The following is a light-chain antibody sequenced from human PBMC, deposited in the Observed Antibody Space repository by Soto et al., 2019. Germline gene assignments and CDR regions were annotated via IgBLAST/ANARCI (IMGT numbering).Light chain of an antibody. J-gene: IGKJ4*01. Sequence: EIVMTQSPATLSVSPGESATLSCRASQSVGTNLAWYQQTPGQAPGLLLSGASTRATGIPARFSGSGSGTACTITISSLQSADFAIYYWQQYDNWPQLTFGGGTTLEIK. V-gene: IGKV3-15*01. CDR1: QSVGTN. CDR2: GAS. CDR3: QQYDNWPQLT.